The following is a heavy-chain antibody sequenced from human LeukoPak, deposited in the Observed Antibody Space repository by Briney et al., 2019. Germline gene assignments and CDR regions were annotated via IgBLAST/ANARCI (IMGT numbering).Heavy chain of an antibody. CDR3: ARGIAAAGTGEFDY. D-gene: IGHD6-13*01. J-gene: IGHJ4*02. Sequence: ALVKVSCKASGGTFSSYAISWVRQAPGQGLEWMGWINAGNGNTKYSQKFQGRVTITRDTSASTAYMELSSLRSEDTAVYYCARGIAAAGTGEFDYWGQGTLVTVSS. CDR2: INAGNGNT. CDR1: GGTFSSYA. V-gene: IGHV1-3*01.